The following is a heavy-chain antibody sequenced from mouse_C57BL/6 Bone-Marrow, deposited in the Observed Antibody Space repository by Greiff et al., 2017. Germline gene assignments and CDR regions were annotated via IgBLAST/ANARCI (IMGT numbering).Heavy chain of an antibody. Sequence: DVHLVESGEGLVKPGGSLKLSCAASGFTFSSYAMSWVRQTPETRLEWVAYISSGGDYIYYADTVKGRFTISRDNARNTLYLQMSSLKSEDTAMYYCTRDAHSWYFDVWGTGTTVTVSS. V-gene: IGHV5-9-1*02. CDR2: ISSGGDYI. J-gene: IGHJ1*03. CDR3: TRDAHSWYFDV. CDR1: GFTFSSYA.